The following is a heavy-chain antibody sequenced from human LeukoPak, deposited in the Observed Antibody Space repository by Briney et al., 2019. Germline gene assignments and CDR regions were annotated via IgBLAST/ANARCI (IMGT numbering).Heavy chain of an antibody. CDR1: GFTFSDYY. D-gene: IGHD3-22*01. CDR2: ISSSGSTI. V-gene: IGHV3-11*01. Sequence: SGGSLRLSCAASGFTFSDYYMSWIRQAPGKGLEWVSYISSSGSTIYYADSVKGRFTISRDNAKNSLYLQMNSLRAEDTAVHYCARWDSPVDDSSGYPLDYWGQGTLVTVSS. CDR3: ARWDSPVDDSSGYPLDY. J-gene: IGHJ4*02.